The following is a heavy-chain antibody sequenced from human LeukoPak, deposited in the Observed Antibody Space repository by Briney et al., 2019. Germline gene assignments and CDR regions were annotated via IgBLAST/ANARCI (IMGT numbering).Heavy chain of an antibody. CDR2: INPNSGDT. J-gene: IGHJ4*02. CDR1: GYSLTGYY. V-gene: IGHV1-2*02. CDR3: ARGAAARIQLWPLDY. D-gene: IGHD5-18*01. Sequence: ASVKVSCKASGYSLTGYYTHWVRQAPGQGLEWMGWINPNSGDTNFAQKFQGRVTMTRDTSISTAYMEVRRLRSDDTAVYYCARGAAARIQLWPLDYWGQGTLVTVSS.